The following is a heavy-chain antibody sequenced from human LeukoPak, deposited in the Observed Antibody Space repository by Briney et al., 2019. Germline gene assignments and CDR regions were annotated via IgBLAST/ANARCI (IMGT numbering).Heavy chain of an antibody. Sequence: PSETLSLTCTVSGGSISSYYWSWIRQAPGKGLEWIGYIYYSGSTNYNPSLKSRVTISVDTSKNQFSLKLSSVTAADTAVYYCARHVGGYCGGDCYVGFDYWGQGTLVTVSS. CDR3: ARHVGGYCGGDCYVGFDY. CDR1: GGSISSYY. J-gene: IGHJ4*02. CDR2: IYYSGST. D-gene: IGHD2-21*02. V-gene: IGHV4-59*08.